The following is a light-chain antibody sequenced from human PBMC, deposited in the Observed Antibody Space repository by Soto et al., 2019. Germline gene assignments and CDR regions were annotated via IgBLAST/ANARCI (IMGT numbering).Light chain of an antibody. CDR3: QQRSNLSAYT. V-gene: IGKV3-11*01. J-gene: IGKJ2*01. CDR2: DAS. CDR1: QSVSSY. Sequence: EIVLTQSPATLSLSPGERATLSCRASQSVSSYLAWYQQKPGQAPRLLIYDASNRAPGIPARFSGSGSGTDFTLTISTLEHEAFAVYYCQQRSNLSAYTFGQAAKLEIK.